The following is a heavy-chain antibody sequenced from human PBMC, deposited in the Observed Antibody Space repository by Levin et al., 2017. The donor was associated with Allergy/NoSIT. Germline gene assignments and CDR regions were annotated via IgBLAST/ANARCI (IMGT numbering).Heavy chain of an antibody. V-gene: IGHV3-7*01. Sequence: GESLKISCAASGFTFSSYWMSWVRQAPGKGLEWVANIKQDGSEKYYVDSVKGRFTISRDNAKNSLYLQMNSLRAEDTAVYYCARAPYDSSGYYYLVYWGQGTLVTVSS. D-gene: IGHD3-22*01. CDR1: GFTFSSYW. J-gene: IGHJ4*02. CDR3: ARAPYDSSGYYYLVY. CDR2: IKQDGSEK.